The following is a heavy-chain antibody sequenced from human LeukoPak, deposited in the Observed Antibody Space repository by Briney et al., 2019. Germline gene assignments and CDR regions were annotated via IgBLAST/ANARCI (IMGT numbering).Heavy chain of an antibody. Sequence: GGSLRLSCAASGFTFDDYAMHWVRQAPGKGLEWVSGISWNSGSIGYADSVKGRFTISRDNAKNSLYLQMNSLRAEDTALYYCAKDEIGDCSSTNCSTPYWGQGTLVTVSS. CDR2: ISWNSGSI. CDR1: GFTFDDYA. J-gene: IGHJ4*02. V-gene: IGHV3-9*01. CDR3: AKDEIGDCSSTNCSTPY. D-gene: IGHD2-2*01.